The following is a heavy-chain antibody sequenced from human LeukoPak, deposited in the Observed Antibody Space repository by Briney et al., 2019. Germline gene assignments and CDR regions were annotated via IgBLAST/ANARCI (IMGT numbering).Heavy chain of an antibody. D-gene: IGHD5-12*01. J-gene: IGHJ6*04. CDR2: IIPIFGTA. CDR1: GGTFSSYA. CDR3: AREGCSGYGGYYYYGMDV. Sequence: WASVKVSCKASGGTFSSYAISWVRQAPGQGLEWMGGIIPIFGTANYAQKFQGRVTITADKSTSTAYMELSSLRSEDTAVYYCAREGCSGYGGYYYYGMDVWGKGTTVTVSS. V-gene: IGHV1-69*06.